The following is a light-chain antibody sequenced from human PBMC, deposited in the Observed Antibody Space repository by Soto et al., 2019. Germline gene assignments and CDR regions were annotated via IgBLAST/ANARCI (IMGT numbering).Light chain of an antibody. V-gene: IGLV2-8*01. CDR3: SSYAGSSNV. CDR1: SSDVGGYNY. J-gene: IGLJ1*01. CDR2: EVN. Sequence: QSVLTQPPSASGSPGQSVAISCTGTSSDVGGYNYVSWYQQHPGKAPNLMIYEVNKRPSGVPDRFSGSKSGNTPSLTVSGLQAEDEADYYCSSYAGSSNVFGTGTKLTVL.